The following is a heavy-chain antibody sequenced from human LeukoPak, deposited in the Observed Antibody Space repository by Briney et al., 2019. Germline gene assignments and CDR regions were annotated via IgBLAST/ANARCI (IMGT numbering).Heavy chain of an antibody. Sequence: GGSLRLSCAASGFTFSSYRMNWVRQAPGKGLEWVAVISYDGSNKYYADSVKGRFTISRDNSKNTLYLQMNSLRAEDTAVYYCARVSGGLSIAVAAPYFDYWGQGTLVTVSS. J-gene: IGHJ4*02. D-gene: IGHD6-19*01. V-gene: IGHV3-30-3*01. CDR3: ARVSGGLSIAVAAPYFDY. CDR2: ISYDGSNK. CDR1: GFTFSSYR.